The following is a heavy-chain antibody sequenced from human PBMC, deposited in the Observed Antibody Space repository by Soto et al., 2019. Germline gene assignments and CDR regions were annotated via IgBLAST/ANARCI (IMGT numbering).Heavy chain of an antibody. D-gene: IGHD1-1*01. CDR3: AKEVDSTGTRGDYYGMDV. V-gene: IGHV3-30*18. CDR2: ISYDGSNK. CDR1: GFTFSSYG. J-gene: IGHJ6*02. Sequence: GGSLRLSCAASGFTFSSYGMHWVRQAPGKGLEWVAVISYDGSNKYYADSVKGRFTISRDNSKNTLYLQMNSLRAEDTAVYYCAKEVDSTGTRGDYYGMDVWGRGTTVIGSS.